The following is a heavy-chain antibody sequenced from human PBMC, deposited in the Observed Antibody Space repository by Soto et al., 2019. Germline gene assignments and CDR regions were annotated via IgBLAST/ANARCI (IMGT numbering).Heavy chain of an antibody. D-gene: IGHD3-3*01. Sequence: GGSLRLSCAASGFTFSMYWMHGVRQVPGKGPEWVSRINDDGISTYYADSVKGRFTISRDNSKNTLYLQMNSLRAEDTAVYYCAKDRVGGVVNNNWFDPWGQGTLVTVSS. V-gene: IGHV3-74*01. J-gene: IGHJ5*02. CDR2: INDDGIST. CDR3: AKDRVGGVVNNNWFDP. CDR1: GFTFSMYW.